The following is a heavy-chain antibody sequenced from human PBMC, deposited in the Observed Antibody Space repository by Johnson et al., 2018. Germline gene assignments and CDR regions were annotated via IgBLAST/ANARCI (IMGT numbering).Heavy chain of an antibody. CDR1: GFTFSDYY. J-gene: IGHJ6*03. Sequence: QVQLVQSGGGLVKPGGSLRLSCAASGFTFSDYYMNWIRQAPGKGLEWVSYISSSGSTIYNADSVKGRFTISRDNAKNSLFLQMNSLRAEDTAVYYCASRKSRPPYYMEVWGKGTTVTVSS. CDR2: ISSSGSTI. CDR3: ASRKSRPPYYMEV. V-gene: IGHV3-11*04.